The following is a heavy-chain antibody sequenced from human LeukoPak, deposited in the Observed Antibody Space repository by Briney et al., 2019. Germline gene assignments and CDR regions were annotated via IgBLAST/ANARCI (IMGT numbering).Heavy chain of an antibody. V-gene: IGHV3-20*04. CDR2: INWSGGST. J-gene: IGHJ4*02. Sequence: GGSLRLSCTASGFAFDEHGMSWVRQVPGKGLEWVSGINWSGGSTGYADPLRGRFTISRDNAENSLYLQMDSLRAEDTALYYCARAPITSPFYFDYWGQGTLVTVSS. D-gene: IGHD2-2*01. CDR1: GFAFDEHG. CDR3: ARAPITSPFYFDY.